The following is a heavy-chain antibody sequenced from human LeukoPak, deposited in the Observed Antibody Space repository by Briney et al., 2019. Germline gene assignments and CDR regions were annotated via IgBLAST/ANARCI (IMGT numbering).Heavy chain of an antibody. V-gene: IGHV4-34*01. CDR1: GGSFSGYY. CDR2: INHSGST. D-gene: IGHD6-13*01. Sequence: SETLSLTCAVYGGSFSGYYWSWIRQPPGKGLEWIGEINHSGSTNYNPSLKSRVTISVDTSKNQFSLKLSSVTAADTAVYYCARGGRTSSWSTPTYYYYYMDVWGKGTTVTVSS. J-gene: IGHJ6*03. CDR3: ARGGRTSSWSTPTYYYYYMDV.